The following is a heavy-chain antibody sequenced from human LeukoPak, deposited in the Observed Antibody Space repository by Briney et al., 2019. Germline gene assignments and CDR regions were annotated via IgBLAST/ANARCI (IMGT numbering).Heavy chain of an antibody. D-gene: IGHD3-22*01. J-gene: IGHJ4*02. CDR2: QNATRGGR. CDR3: ASLDYYSSGEQLDY. V-gene: IGHV1-2*07. Sequence: SVNVTCKASGYTFTGYFMHGVRPARGQGLAGMGCQNATRGGRNFAHKFQDGVTMTRERSSSAVYVVVNRLRSDDRPVYYFASLDYYSSGEQLDYWGQGTLVTVSS. CDR1: GYTFTGYF.